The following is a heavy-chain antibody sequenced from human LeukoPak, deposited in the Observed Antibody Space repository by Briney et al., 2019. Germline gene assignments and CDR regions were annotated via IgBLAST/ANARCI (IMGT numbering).Heavy chain of an antibody. Sequence: GASVKVSCKASGYTFTSYGFSWVRQAPGQGLEWMGWISAYNANTNYAQKLQGRVSMTTDTSTSTAYMELRSLSSDDTAMYYCVRHRYCSSITCPRPDQYYFDYWGQGTLVTVSS. CDR1: GYTFTSYG. CDR3: VRHRYCSSITCPRPDQYYFDY. J-gene: IGHJ4*02. D-gene: IGHD2-2*01. V-gene: IGHV1-18*01. CDR2: ISAYNANT.